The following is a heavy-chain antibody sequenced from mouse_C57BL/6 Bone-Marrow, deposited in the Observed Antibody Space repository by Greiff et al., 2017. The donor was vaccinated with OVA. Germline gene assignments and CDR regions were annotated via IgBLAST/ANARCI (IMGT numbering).Heavy chain of an antibody. CDR1: GYTFTDYE. Sequence: QVQLKESGAELVRPGASVTLSCKASGYTFTDYEMHWVKQTPVHGLEWIGAIDPETGGTAYNQKFKGKAILTADKSSSTAYMELRSLTSEDSAVYYCTKYYGSSYWFADWGQGTLVTVSA. V-gene: IGHV1-15*01. CDR3: TKYYGSSYWFAD. J-gene: IGHJ3*01. CDR2: IDPETGGT. D-gene: IGHD1-1*01.